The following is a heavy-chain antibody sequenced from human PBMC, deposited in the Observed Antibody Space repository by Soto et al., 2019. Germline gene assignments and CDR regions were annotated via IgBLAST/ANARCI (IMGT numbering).Heavy chain of an antibody. Sequence: ASVKVSCKASGYTFTSYAMHWVRQAPGQRLEWMGWINAGNGNTKYSQKFQGRVTITRDTSASTAYMELSSLRSEDTAVYYCARAYYDFWSGPSRPLDYWGQGTLVTVSS. CDR3: ARAYYDFWSGPSRPLDY. D-gene: IGHD3-3*01. CDR1: GYTFTSYA. CDR2: INAGNGNT. J-gene: IGHJ4*02. V-gene: IGHV1-3*01.